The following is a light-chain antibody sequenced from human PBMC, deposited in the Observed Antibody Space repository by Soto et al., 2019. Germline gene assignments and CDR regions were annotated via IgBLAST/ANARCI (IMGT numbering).Light chain of an antibody. CDR3: QHTSDP. CDR1: HEIGTY. V-gene: IGKV1-39*01. J-gene: IGKJ4*01. Sequence: DIQMTQSPSSLSASVGDRVTITCRASHEIGTYLNWYQHKPGKAPELLISAASTFRGGIPTRFSGSGSGTDFTLTISSRQPEDFATYYCQHTSDPFGGGTKVEI. CDR2: AAS.